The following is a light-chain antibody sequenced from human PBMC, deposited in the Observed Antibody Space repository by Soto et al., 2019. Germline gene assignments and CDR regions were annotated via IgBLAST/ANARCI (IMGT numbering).Light chain of an antibody. CDR3: SSYTSSSTLRYV. Sequence: QSVLTQPASVSGSPGQSITFSCTGTSSDIGGYNYVSWYQQHPGKAPKLTIYDVSNRPSGVSNSFSGSKSGNTAYLTISQPQDEQEDDYYSSSYTSSSTLRYVFGTVTKVTVL. CDR1: SSDIGGYNY. J-gene: IGLJ1*01. V-gene: IGLV2-14*01. CDR2: DVS.